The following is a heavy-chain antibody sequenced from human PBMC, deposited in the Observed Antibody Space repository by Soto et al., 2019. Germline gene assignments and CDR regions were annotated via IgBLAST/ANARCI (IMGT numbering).Heavy chain of an antibody. D-gene: IGHD5-18*01. CDR1: GGTFSTYA. CDR2: IIPMFGTA. J-gene: IGHJ4*02. Sequence: QVQLVQSGAEVKKPESSVKVSCKAPGGTFSTYAISWVRQAPGQGLEWMGGIIPMFGTANYAQRFQDRVTITADEYTKTVYMELGSLRSEDTAVYFCASGIQLWLRRINNGYSGWGQGTLVTVSS. V-gene: IGHV1-69*12. CDR3: ASGIQLWLRRINNGYSG.